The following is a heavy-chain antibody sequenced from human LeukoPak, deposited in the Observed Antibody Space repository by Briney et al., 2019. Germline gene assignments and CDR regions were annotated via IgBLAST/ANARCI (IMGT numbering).Heavy chain of an antibody. Sequence: GESLKISCTASAYTFTSHWIAWVRQMPGKGLELMGVIYPGDSDTRYSPSFQGQVTISVDKSITTAYMQWRSLKASDTAMYFCARLKLTLDYWGQGSLVTVSS. CDR1: AYTFTSHW. J-gene: IGHJ4*02. V-gene: IGHV5-51*01. CDR2: IYPGDSDT. D-gene: IGHD4-23*01. CDR3: ARLKLTLDY.